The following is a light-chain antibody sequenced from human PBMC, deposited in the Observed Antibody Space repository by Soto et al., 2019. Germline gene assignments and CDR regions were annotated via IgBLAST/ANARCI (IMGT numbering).Light chain of an antibody. Sequence: QSVLTRPPSASGSPGQSVTISCTGTSSDVGGYNYASWYQKHPGKAPKLMIYEVSKRPSGVPDRFSGSKSGNTASLTVSGLQAEDEADYYCSSYAGSNNPYVFGTGTKVTVL. V-gene: IGLV2-8*01. CDR3: SSYAGSNNPYV. CDR1: SSDVGGYNY. CDR2: EVS. J-gene: IGLJ1*01.